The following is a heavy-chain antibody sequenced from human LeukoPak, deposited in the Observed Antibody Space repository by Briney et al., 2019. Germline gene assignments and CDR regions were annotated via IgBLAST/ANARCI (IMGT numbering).Heavy chain of an antibody. D-gene: IGHD5-24*01. Sequence: GESLKISCKGSGYSFTSYWIGWVRQMPGKGLEYMGIIHPGDSDTRYSPSFQGQVTISVDRSSSTAYIQWNRLKASDTAMYYCATHPGGLQSGFDNWGQGTLVTVSS. V-gene: IGHV5-51*01. CDR2: IHPGDSDT. J-gene: IGHJ4*02. CDR3: ATHPGGLQSGFDN. CDR1: GYSFTSYW.